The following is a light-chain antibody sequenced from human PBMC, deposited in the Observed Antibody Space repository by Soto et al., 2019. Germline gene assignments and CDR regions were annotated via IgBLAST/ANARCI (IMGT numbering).Light chain of an antibody. V-gene: IGLV2-14*01. CDR2: KVT. CDR3: NSYTSSSALV. Sequence: QSALTQPASVSGSPGQSITISCTGTSSDLGPHNYVSWYQQHPGKAPKLIIYKVTYRPSGVSTRFSGSKSGYTASLTISGLQPEDEADYYCNSYTSSSALVFGTGTKVTVL. J-gene: IGLJ1*01. CDR1: SSDLGPHNY.